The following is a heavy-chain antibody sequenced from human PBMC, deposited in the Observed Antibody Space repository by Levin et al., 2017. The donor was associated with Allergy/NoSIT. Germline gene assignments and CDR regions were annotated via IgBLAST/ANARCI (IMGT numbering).Heavy chain of an antibody. J-gene: IGHJ6*03. Sequence: PSETLSLTCTVSGGSISSYYWSWIRQPPGKGLEWIGYIYYSGSTNYNPSLKSRVTISVDTSKNQFSLKLSSVTAADTAVYYCARGSLTDYYYYYYMDVWGKGTTVTVSS. CDR1: GGSISSYY. CDR2: IYYSGST. CDR3: ARGSLTDYYYYYYMDV. D-gene: IGHD1-14*01. V-gene: IGHV4-59*01.